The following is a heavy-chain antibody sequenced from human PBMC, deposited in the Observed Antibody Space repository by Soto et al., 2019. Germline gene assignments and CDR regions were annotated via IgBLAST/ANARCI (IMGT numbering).Heavy chain of an antibody. CDR2: IIPIFGTA. Sequence: GASVKVSCKASGGTFSSYAISWVRQAPGQGLEWMGGIIPIFGTANYAQKFQGRVTITADESTSTAYMELSSLRSEDTAVYYCAGAVFEGYYYYGMDVWGQGTTVTVSS. CDR3: AGAVFEGYYYYGMDV. CDR1: GGTFSSYA. V-gene: IGHV1-69*13. D-gene: IGHD2-8*01. J-gene: IGHJ6*02.